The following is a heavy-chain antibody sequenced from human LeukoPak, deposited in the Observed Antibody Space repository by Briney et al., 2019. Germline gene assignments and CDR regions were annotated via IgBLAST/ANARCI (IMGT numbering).Heavy chain of an antibody. V-gene: IGHV3-23*01. Sequence: PGGSLRLSCAASGFTFSNYGMTWVRQAPGKGLEWVSGISGSGGTTYDADSVKGRFTVSRDNSKNILYLQMNSLRADDTAVYFCAKTQGYLDYWGQGTLVTVSS. CDR2: ISGSGGTT. J-gene: IGHJ4*02. CDR1: GFTFSNYG. CDR3: AKTQGYLDY.